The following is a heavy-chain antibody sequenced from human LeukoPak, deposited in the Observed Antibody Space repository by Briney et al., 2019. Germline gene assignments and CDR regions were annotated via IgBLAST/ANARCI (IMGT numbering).Heavy chain of an antibody. V-gene: IGHV4-59*01. CDR2: IYYTGST. D-gene: IGHD3-10*01. Sequence: PSETLSLTCTVSGGSIRSYYWSWIRQPPGKGLEWIGYIYYTGSTNYNPSLKSRVTISVDTSKNQFSLKLSSVTAADTAVYYCARDRDYYDSGSSYFDYWGQGILVTVSS. J-gene: IGHJ4*02. CDR3: ARDRDYYDSGSSYFDY. CDR1: GGSIRSYY.